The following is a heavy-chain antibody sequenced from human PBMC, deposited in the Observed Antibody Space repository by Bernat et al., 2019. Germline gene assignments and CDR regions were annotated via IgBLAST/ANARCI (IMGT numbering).Heavy chain of an antibody. CDR2: ISYDGSNK. D-gene: IGHD3-10*01. CDR3: AKGGECFDY. CDR1: GFTFSSYG. V-gene: IGHV3-30*18. Sequence: QVQLVESGGGVVQPGRSLRLSCAASGFTFSSYGMHWVRQAPGKGLEWVAVISYDGSNKYYADCVRGRFTISRDKSKNTLYLQMNSLRAEDTAEYYCAKGGECFDYWGQGTLVTVSS. J-gene: IGHJ4*02.